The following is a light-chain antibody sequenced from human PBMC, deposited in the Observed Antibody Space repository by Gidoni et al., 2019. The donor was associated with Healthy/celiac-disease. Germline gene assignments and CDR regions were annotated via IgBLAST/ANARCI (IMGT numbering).Light chain of an antibody. CDR2: AAS. Sequence: DIQMTQSPSSLSASVGDRVTITCRASQSISSYLNWYQQKPGKAPKLLIYAASSLQSGLPSRFSGSGSGTDFTLTISSLQPEDFATYYCQQSYSTPPTFGGGPKVEIK. V-gene: IGKV1-39*01. CDR1: QSISSY. CDR3: QQSYSTPPT. J-gene: IGKJ4*01.